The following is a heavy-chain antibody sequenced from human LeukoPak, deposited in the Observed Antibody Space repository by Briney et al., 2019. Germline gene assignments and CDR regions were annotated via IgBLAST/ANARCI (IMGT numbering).Heavy chain of an antibody. CDR1: GASFTNYY. Sequence: SETLSLTCTVSGASFTNYYWSWIRQPPGQGLEWIGFSSYNGNTNYNPSLKSRVTISVDMSKNQFSLKLSSVTAADTAVYYCASTGRATVTPNYYYYMDVWGKGTTVTVSS. CDR2: SSYNGNT. CDR3: ASTGRATVTPNYYYYMDV. J-gene: IGHJ6*03. V-gene: IGHV4-59*12. D-gene: IGHD4-11*01.